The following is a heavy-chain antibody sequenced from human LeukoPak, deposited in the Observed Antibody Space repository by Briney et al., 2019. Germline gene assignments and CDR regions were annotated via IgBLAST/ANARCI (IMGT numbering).Heavy chain of an antibody. Sequence: PGASVKVSCKASGYTFTSYYMHWVRQAPGQGLEWMGIINPSGGSTSYAQKFQGRVTTTRDTSTSTVYMELSSLRSEDAAVYYCARSRITMVRGVIRGSYFDYWGQGTLVTVSS. D-gene: IGHD3-10*01. CDR2: INPSGGST. J-gene: IGHJ4*02. CDR1: GYTFTSYY. CDR3: ARSRITMVRGVIRGSYFDY. V-gene: IGHV1-46*01.